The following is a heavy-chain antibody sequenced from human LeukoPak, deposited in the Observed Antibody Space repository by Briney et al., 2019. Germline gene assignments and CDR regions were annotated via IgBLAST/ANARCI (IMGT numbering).Heavy chain of an antibody. D-gene: IGHD6-19*01. CDR3: ARALARGYSSGRFDY. J-gene: IGHJ4*02. CDR2: IYYGGST. Sequence: PSETLSLTCTVSGGSISNYYWSWIRQSPGKGLEWIGYIYYGGSTYYNPSLKSRVTISGDTSKNQFSLKLTSVTAADTAVYYCARALARGYSSGRFDYWGQGTLVTV. CDR1: GGSISNYY. V-gene: IGHV4-59*01.